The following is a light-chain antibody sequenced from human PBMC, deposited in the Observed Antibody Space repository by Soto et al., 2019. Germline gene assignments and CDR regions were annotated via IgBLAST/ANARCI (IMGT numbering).Light chain of an antibody. V-gene: IGLV1-40*01. CDR1: SSNIGAGYD. CDR3: QSYDKSLTGFYV. J-gene: IGLJ1*01. Sequence: QAVLRQPPSVSGVPGQRVTISCTGSSSNIGAGYDVHWYQQLPGTAPKLLIYANTNRPSGVPERFSASKSGTSASLAITGLQAEDEADYYCQSYDKSLTGFYVFGTGTKLTVL. CDR2: ANT.